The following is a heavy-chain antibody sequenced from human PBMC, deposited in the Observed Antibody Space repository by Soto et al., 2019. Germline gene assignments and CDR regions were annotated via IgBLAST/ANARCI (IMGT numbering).Heavy chain of an antibody. CDR3: AKDQIREGDIVVVVAATIFDY. D-gene: IGHD2-15*01. CDR1: GFTFSSYA. V-gene: IGHV3-23*01. CDR2: ISGSGGST. Sequence: GGSLRLSCAASGFTFSSYAMSWVRQAPGKGLEWVSAISGSGGSTYYADSVKGRFTISRDNSKNTLYLQMNSLRAEDTAVYYCAKDQIREGDIVVVVAATIFDYWGQGTLVTVSS. J-gene: IGHJ4*02.